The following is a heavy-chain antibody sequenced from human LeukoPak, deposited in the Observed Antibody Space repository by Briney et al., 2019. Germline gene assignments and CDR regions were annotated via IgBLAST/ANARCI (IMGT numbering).Heavy chain of an antibody. CDR3: ARYLVGSDTFDY. J-gene: IGHJ4*02. CDR1: GGSISSSSYY. D-gene: IGHD2-8*02. Sequence: SETLSLTCTVSGGSISSSSYYWGWIRQPPGKGLEWIGSIYYSGSTYYNPSLKSRVTISVDTSKNQFSLKLSSVTAADTAVYYCARYLVGSDTFDYWGQGTLVTVSS. CDR2: IYYSGST. V-gene: IGHV4-39*07.